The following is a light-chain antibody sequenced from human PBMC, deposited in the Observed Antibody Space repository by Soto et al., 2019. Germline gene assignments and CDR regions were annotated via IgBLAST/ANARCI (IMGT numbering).Light chain of an antibody. CDR3: QQYKNWPT. CDR1: QSLAGN. CDR2: GTS. Sequence: EIVMTQSPATLSVSPGERATLSCRASQSLAGNLAWYQQKPGQAPRLLIYGTSTRATGIPARFSGSGSGTEFTLTVSSLQSEDSAVYYCQQYKNWPTFGGGTKVEI. V-gene: IGKV3-15*01. J-gene: IGKJ4*01.